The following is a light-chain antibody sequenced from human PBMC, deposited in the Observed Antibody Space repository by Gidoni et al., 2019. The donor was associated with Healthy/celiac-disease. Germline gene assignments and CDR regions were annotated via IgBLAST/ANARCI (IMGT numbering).Light chain of an antibody. CDR3: QQYGSSPWT. J-gene: IGKJ1*01. Sequence: EIVLTQSPGTLSLSPGESATLSCRASQSVSTSYLAWYQQKPGQAPRLISYGASSRATGIPDRVRGSGSGTDFTLTISRLEPEDFAVYYCQQYGSSPWTFGQGTKVEIK. CDR2: GAS. V-gene: IGKV3-20*01. CDR1: QSVSTSY.